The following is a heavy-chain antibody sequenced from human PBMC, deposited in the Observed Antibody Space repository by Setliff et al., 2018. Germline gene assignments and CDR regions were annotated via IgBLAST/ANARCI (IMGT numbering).Heavy chain of an antibody. Sequence: SETLSLTCTVYGASFSDYYWGWIRQPPGKGLEWIAEINHSGSTNYNPSLKSRVTISVDTSKNQFSLKLSSVTAADTAVYYCARDPSSVAARPGYWGQGTLVTVSS. V-gene: IGHV4-34*01. D-gene: IGHD6-6*01. CDR1: GASFSDYY. J-gene: IGHJ4*02. CDR2: INHSGST. CDR3: ARDPSSVAARPGY.